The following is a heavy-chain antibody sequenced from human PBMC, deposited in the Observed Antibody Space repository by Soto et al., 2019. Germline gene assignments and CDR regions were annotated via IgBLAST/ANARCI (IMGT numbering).Heavy chain of an antibody. CDR1: GYTFTGYY. Sequence: ASVKVSCKASGYTFTGYYMHWVRQAPGQGLEWMGWINPNSGGTNYAQKFQGRVTMTRDTSISTAYMELSRLRSDDTAVYYCARVSHYYYYGMDVWGQGTMVTVSS. V-gene: IGHV1-2*02. J-gene: IGHJ6*02. CDR3: ARVSHYYYYGMDV. CDR2: INPNSGGT.